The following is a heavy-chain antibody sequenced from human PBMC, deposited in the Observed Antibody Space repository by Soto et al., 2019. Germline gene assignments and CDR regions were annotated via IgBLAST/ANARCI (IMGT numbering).Heavy chain of an antibody. D-gene: IGHD6-6*01. J-gene: IGHJ6*02. CDR3: ARDSPGGIAARNGMDV. CDR2: ISSSSSYI. CDR1: GFTFSSYS. V-gene: IGHV3-21*01. Sequence: GSLRLSCAASGFTFSSYSMNWVRQAPGKGLEWVSSISSSSSYIYYADSVKGRFTISRDNAKNSLYLQMNSLRAEDTAVYYCARDSPGGIAARNGMDVWGQGTTVTVSS.